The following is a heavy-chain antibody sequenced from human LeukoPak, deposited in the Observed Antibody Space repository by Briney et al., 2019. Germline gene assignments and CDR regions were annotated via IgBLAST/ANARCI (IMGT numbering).Heavy chain of an antibody. CDR2: IYYSGST. D-gene: IGHD3-10*01. V-gene: IGHV4-31*03. CDR1: GGSISSGGYY. J-gene: IGHJ5*02. CDR3: AREVTMVRGVIGGVFDP. Sequence: KPSETLSLTCTVSGGSISSGGYYWSWIRQHPGKGLEWIGYIYYSGSTYYNPSLKSRVTISVDTSKNQFSLKLSSVTAADTAVYYCAREVTMVRGVIGGVFDPWGQGTLVTVSS.